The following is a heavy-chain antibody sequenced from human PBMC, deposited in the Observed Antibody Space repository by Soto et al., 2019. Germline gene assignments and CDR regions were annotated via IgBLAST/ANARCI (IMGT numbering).Heavy chain of an antibody. CDR2: IYSTGTT. D-gene: IGHD3-10*01. J-gene: IGHJ4*02. CDR1: GCTVGNNY. V-gene: IGHV3-53*01. CDR3: AKDGRGSGSHYNSFGY. Sequence: GSLRLSCSASGCTVGNNYMSWVRQAPGKGLEWVSLIYSTGTTKYADSVKGRFTVSRDNAKNTLYLQMNSLRAEDTAVYYCAKDGRGSGSHYNSFGYWGQGTLVTVYS.